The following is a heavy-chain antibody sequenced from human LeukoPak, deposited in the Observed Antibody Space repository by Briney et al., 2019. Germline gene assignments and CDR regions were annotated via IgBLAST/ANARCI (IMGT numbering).Heavy chain of an antibody. V-gene: IGHV3-64D*06. J-gene: IGHJ3*01. CDR1: GFPFNTYP. CDR3: TRDSALLGVAFDL. Sequence: PGGSPRLSCSASGFPFNTYPIHWVRQAPGKGLEYVAGISSNGGNTDFADSAKGRFTISRDNSKSTLFLQMNSLRAEDTAVYFCTRDSALLGVAFDLWGQGTVVTVSS. D-gene: IGHD2-15*01. CDR2: ISSNGGNT.